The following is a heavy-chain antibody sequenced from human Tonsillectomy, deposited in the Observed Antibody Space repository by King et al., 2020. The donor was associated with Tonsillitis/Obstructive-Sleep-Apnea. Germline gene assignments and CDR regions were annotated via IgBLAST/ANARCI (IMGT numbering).Heavy chain of an antibody. CDR2: ISAYNGHT. CDR3: ARNYVWGSDRDNWYFDL. J-gene: IGHJ2*01. CDR1: GYTFTSYG. V-gene: IGHV1-18*04. D-gene: IGHD3-16*02. Sequence: QLVQSGTEVKKPGASVKVSCKASGYTFTSYGISWVRQAPGQGLEWMGWISAYNGHTNYAQKLQGRVTMTTDTSTSTAYMELRCLRSDDTAVYYCARNYVWGSDRDNWYFDLWGRGTRVTVSS.